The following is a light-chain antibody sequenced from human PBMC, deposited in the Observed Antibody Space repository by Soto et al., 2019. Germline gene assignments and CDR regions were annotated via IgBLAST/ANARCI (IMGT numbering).Light chain of an antibody. J-gene: IGKJ1*01. Sequence: DIVMTQSPDSLAVSLGERATIDCKSSQSVLSNNENYLAWYQQKPGQPPKLLIYWASTRESGVPDRFRGSGSGTDFTLTISSLQAEDVAVYYCQQYYSTPRTFGQGTKVDIK. CDR1: QSVLSNNENY. CDR3: QQYYSTPRT. CDR2: WAS. V-gene: IGKV4-1*01.